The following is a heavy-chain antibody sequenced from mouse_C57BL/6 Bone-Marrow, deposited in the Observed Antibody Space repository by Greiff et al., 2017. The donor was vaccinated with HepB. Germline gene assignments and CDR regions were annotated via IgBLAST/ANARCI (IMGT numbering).Heavy chain of an antibody. D-gene: IGHD2-5*01. V-gene: IGHV1-82*01. CDR1: GYAFSSSW. CDR2: IYPGDGDT. J-gene: IGHJ4*01. CDR3: ARSYYSTFYAMDY. Sequence: VKLMESGPELVKPGASVKISCKASGYAFSSSWMNWVKQRPGKGLEWIGRIYPGDGDTNYNGKFKGKATLTADKSSSTAYMQLSSLTSEDSAVYFCARSYYSTFYAMDYWGQGTSVTVSS.